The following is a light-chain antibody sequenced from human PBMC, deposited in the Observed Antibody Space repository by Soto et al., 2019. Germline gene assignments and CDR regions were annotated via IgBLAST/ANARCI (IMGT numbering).Light chain of an antibody. CDR1: TGAVTSGYY. Sequence: QAVVTQEPSLTVSPGGTVTLTCASSTGAVTSGYYPNWFQQKPGQAPTSLIYSTSNKHSWTPARFSGSLLGDKAALTLSGVQPEDEAEYFCLLYYGGPWVFGGGTKVTVL. CDR3: LLYYGGPWV. CDR2: STS. J-gene: IGLJ3*02. V-gene: IGLV7-43*01.